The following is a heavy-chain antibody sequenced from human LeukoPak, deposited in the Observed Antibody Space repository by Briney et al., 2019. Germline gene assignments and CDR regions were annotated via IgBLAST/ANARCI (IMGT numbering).Heavy chain of an antibody. Sequence: GGSLRLSCAASGFTFSSYSINWIRQAPGKGLEGISYISGSSTTIYYADSVKGRFTISRDNAKNSLYLQMNSLRDEDTAVYYCARGQYSSSWSAYDSWGQGTLVTVSS. CDR2: ISGSSTTI. V-gene: IGHV3-48*02. CDR3: ARGQYSSSWSAYDS. CDR1: GFTFSSYS. J-gene: IGHJ4*02. D-gene: IGHD6-13*01.